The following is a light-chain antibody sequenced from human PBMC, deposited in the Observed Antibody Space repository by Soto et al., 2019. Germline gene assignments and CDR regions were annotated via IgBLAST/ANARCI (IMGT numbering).Light chain of an antibody. CDR2: EAS. CDR3: QQYNNWWT. J-gene: IGKJ1*01. CDR1: QTVSSS. V-gene: IGKV3-11*01. Sequence: EIVLTQSPATLSLSPGERATLSCRASQTVSSSLAWYQQKPGQAPRLLIYEASNRATGIPARFSGSGSGAEFTLTISSLQSEDFAVYYCQQYNNWWTFGQGTKVDI.